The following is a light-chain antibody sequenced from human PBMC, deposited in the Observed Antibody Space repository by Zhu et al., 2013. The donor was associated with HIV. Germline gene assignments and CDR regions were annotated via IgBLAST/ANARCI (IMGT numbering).Light chain of an antibody. CDR1: QTVSNSY. Sequence: EIVLTQSPGTVSLSPGERATLSCRASQTVSNSYLAWYQQKPGQAPRLLIYGASSRATGIPDRFSGSGSGTDFTLTISGLEPEDFAVYYCQQYGDSPITFGQGTRLQIK. CDR2: GAS. J-gene: IGKJ5*01. CDR3: QQYGDSPIT. V-gene: IGKV3-20*01.